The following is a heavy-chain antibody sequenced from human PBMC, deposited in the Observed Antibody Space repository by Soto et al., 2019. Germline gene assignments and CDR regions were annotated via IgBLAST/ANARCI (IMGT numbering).Heavy chain of an antibody. CDR3: ASNRVGDCYSFDI. Sequence: ASVKVSCKASGYTFTSYYMHWVRQAPGQGLEWMGIINPSGGSTSYAQKFQGRVTMTRDMSTSTVYMELSSLRSEDTAVYYCASNRVGDCYSFDIWGQGTMVTVS. V-gene: IGHV1-46*03. CDR2: INPSGGST. CDR1: GYTFTSYY. J-gene: IGHJ3*02. D-gene: IGHD2-21*02.